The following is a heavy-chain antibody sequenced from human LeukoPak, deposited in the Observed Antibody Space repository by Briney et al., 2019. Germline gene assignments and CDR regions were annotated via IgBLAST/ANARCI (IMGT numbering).Heavy chain of an antibody. CDR3: ARGGGFGELLFH. CDR1: GGSISSYY. Sequence: KPSETLSLTCTVSGGSISSYYWSWIRQPPGKGLEWIGYIYYSGSTNYSPSLKSRVTISVDTSKNQFSLKLSSVTAADTAVYYCARGGGFGELLFHWGQGTLVTVSS. D-gene: IGHD3-10*01. J-gene: IGHJ4*02. CDR2: IYYSGST. V-gene: IGHV4-59*01.